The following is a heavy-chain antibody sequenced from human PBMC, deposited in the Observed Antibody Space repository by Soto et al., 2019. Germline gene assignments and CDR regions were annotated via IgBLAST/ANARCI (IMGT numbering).Heavy chain of an antibody. J-gene: IGHJ4*02. CDR2: INPKSGGT. Sequence: QVQLVQSGAEVKKPGASVNVSYKASGYTFTVYYMHWVRQAHGKGLEWIGWINPKSGGTMYPQKYQGRVTMTWDTSISTAYMALTRLRSDDTAVYYCARDLVKGGRSAGFDYWSQGTLVTVSS. V-gene: IGHV1-2*02. CDR3: ARDLVKGGRSAGFDY. D-gene: IGHD6-13*01. CDR1: GYTFTVYY.